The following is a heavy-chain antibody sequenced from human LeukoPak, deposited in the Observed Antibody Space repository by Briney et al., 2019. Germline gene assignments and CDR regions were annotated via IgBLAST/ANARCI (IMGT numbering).Heavy chain of an antibody. J-gene: IGHJ4*02. CDR3: ASSTSGGYTYGTDY. V-gene: IGHV4-34*01. CDR1: GGSFSGYY. CDR2: INHSGTT. Sequence: SETLSLTCAVYGGSFSGYYWSWIRQPPGKGLEWIGEINHSGTTNYNPSLKSRVTISVDTSKNQFSLKLSSVTAADTAVYYCASSTSGGYTYGTDYWGQGTLVTVSS. D-gene: IGHD5-18*01.